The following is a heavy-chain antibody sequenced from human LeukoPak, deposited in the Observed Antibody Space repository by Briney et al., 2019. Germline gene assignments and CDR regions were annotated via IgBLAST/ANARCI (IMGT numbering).Heavy chain of an antibody. V-gene: IGHV5-51*01. CDR1: GYSFTSYW. D-gene: IGHD3-22*01. CDR3: ARPGYYYDSNGNYAY. J-gene: IGHJ4*02. CDR2: IYPGDSDT. Sequence: GESLKISFKGSGYSFTSYWIGWVRQMPGKGLEWMGIIYPGDSDTRYSPSFQGQVTISADKSISTAYLQWSSLKASDTAMYYCARPGYYYDSNGNYAYWGQGTLVTVSS.